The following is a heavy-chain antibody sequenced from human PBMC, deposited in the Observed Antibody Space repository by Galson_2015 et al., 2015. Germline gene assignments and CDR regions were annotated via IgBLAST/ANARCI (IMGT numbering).Heavy chain of an antibody. Sequence: AWIGGINPSGSTNYNPSLKSRVTISVDTSKNQFSLKLSSVTAADTAVYYCARALVLVGATTAFDYWGQGTLVTVSS. V-gene: IGHV4-34*01. J-gene: IGHJ4*02. CDR3: ARALVLVGATTAFDY. CDR2: INPSGST. D-gene: IGHD1-26*01.